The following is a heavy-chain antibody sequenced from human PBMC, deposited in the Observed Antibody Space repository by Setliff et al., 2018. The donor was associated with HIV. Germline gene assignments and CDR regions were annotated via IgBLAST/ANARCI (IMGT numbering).Heavy chain of an antibody. D-gene: IGHD2-2*01. J-gene: IGHJ5*02. Sequence: PSETLSLTCTVSGGSISSSSYYWGWIRQPPGKGLEWIGNIYYSGSTYYNPSLKSRVSMSADTSNNQFSLKLSSVTAADTAMYYCARDICTSTSCPSGWFDPWGQGTLVTVSS. V-gene: IGHV4-39*07. CDR2: IYYSGST. CDR3: ARDICTSTSCPSGWFDP. CDR1: GGSISSSSYY.